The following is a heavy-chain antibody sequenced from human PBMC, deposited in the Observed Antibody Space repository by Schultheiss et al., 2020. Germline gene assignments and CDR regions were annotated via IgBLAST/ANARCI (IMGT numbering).Heavy chain of an antibody. J-gene: IGHJ4*02. D-gene: IGHD2-15*01. CDR1: GGSISSYY. V-gene: IGHV4-59*12. CDR3: ARESSGSCYLF. CDR2: IYYSGST. Sequence: SETLSLTCTVSGGSISSYYWSWIRQHPGKGLEWIGYIYYSGSTYYNPSLKSRVTISVDTSKNQFSLKLSSVTAADTAVYYCARESSGSCYLFWGQGTLVTVSS.